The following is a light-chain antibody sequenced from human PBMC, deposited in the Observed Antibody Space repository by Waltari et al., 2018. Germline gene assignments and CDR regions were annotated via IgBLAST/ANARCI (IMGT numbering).Light chain of an antibody. CDR1: QGVGSY. CDR3: QQYYSYPVT. Sequence: AIRLTQSPSSIAASTGDRVTITCRARQGVGSYLAWYQQKSGRAPKLLLYASSSLEAEVPSRFGGSGSGTDFTLTISCLQSEDFASYFCQQYYSYPVTFGQGTRV. V-gene: IGKV1-8*01. J-gene: IGKJ1*01. CDR2: ASS.